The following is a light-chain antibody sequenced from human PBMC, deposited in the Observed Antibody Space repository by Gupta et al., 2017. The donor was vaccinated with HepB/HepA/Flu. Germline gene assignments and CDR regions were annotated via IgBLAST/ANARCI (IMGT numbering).Light chain of an antibody. CDR1: QIISNN. CDR2: AAS. Sequence: EVVMTQSPATLSVSPGERATLSCRASQIISNNLAWYQQKPGQAPRLLIYAASTRATGFPPRFSGSGSGTEFTLTISSLQSEDFAVYYCQQDNNCPLTFGGGTKVEIK. V-gene: IGKV3-15*01. CDR3: QQDNNCPLT. J-gene: IGKJ4*01.